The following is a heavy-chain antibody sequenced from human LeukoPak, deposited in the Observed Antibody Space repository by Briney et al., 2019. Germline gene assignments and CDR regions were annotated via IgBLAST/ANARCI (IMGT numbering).Heavy chain of an antibody. Sequence: AGSLRLSCAASGSTLSEFWMNWVRQAPGKGLEWVANIKQDGREKNYVDSVKGRFTISRDNTKNSAYLQMNNLRVDDTAVYYCVGGYGWLPDYWGQGTLVTVSS. D-gene: IGHD6-19*01. V-gene: IGHV3-7*04. CDR2: IKQDGREK. CDR1: GSTLSEFW. CDR3: VGGYGWLPDY. J-gene: IGHJ4*02.